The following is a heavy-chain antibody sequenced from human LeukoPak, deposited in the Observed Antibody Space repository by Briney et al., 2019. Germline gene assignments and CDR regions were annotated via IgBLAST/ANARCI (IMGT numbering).Heavy chain of an antibody. CDR2: IYYSGST. CDR1: GYSISSGYY. CDR3: AREPIYGDYGLDY. V-gene: IGHV4-61*01. Sequence: KPSETLSLTCTVSGYSISSGYYWSWIRQPPGKGLEWIGYIYYSGSTNYNPSLKSRVTISVDTSKNQFSLKLSSVTAADTAVYYCAREPIYGDYGLDYWGQGTLVTASS. J-gene: IGHJ4*02. D-gene: IGHD4-17*01.